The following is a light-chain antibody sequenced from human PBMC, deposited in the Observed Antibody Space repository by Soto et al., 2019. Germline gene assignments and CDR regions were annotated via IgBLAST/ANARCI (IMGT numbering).Light chain of an antibody. CDR3: QQYDNWPQT. J-gene: IGKJ1*01. V-gene: IGKV3D-15*01. CDR2: GAS. CDR1: QSVSSN. Sequence: EIVMTQSPATLSVSPGERATLSCRASQSVSSNLAWYQQKPGQAPRLLIYGASSRATGIPDRFSGSGSGTDFTLTISSLEPEDFAVYYCQQYDNWPQTFGQGTKVDIK.